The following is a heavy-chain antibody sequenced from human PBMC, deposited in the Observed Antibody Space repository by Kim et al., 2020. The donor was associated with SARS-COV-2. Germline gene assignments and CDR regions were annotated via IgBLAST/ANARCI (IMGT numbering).Heavy chain of an antibody. Sequence: SVKVSCKASGGTFSSYAISWVRQAPGQGLEWMGGIIPIFGTANYAQKFQGRVTITADESTSTAYMELSSLRSEDTAVYYCARGITLQAMATMSMDVWGQGTTVTVSS. CDR1: GGTFSSYA. J-gene: IGHJ6*02. CDR2: IIPIFGTA. CDR3: ARGITLQAMATMSMDV. D-gene: IGHD5-12*01. V-gene: IGHV1-69*13.